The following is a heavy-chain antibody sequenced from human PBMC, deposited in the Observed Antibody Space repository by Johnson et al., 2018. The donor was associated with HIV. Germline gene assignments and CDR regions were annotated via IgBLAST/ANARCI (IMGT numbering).Heavy chain of an antibody. CDR3: AVIAVDGGGAFDI. D-gene: IGHD6-19*01. CDR2: ISWNSGSI. Sequence: VQLVESGGGLVQPGRSLRLSCAASGFTFDDYAMHWVRQAPGKGLEWVSGISWNSGSIGYADSVKGRFTISRDNAKNSLYLQMNSLRAEDTALYYCAVIAVDGGGAFDIWGQGTMVTVTS. V-gene: IGHV3-9*01. CDR1: GFTFDDYA. J-gene: IGHJ3*02.